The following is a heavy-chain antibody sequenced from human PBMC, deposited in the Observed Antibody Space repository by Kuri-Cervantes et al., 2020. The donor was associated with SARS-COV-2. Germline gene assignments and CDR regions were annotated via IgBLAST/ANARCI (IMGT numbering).Heavy chain of an antibody. CDR1: GYTFTSYD. CDR2: MNPNSGNT. V-gene: IGHV1-8*01. J-gene: IGHJ3*02. Sequence: ASVKVSCKASGYTFTSYDINWVRQATGQGLEWMGWMNPNSGNTGYAQKFQGRVTMTRSTSISTAYMELSSLRPEDTAVYYCASLDLYGAFDIWGQGTMVTVSS. D-gene: IGHD3-10*01. CDR3: ASLDLYGAFDI.